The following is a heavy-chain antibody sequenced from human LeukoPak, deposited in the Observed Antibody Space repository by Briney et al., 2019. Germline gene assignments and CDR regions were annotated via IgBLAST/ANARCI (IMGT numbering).Heavy chain of an antibody. D-gene: IGHD2-2*02. CDR2: INHSGST. Sequence: SETLSLTCAVYGGSFSGCYWSWIRQPPGKGLEWIGEINHSGSTNYNPSLKSRVTISVDTSKNQFSLKLSSVTAADTAVYYCARGFSPIFCSSTSCYKKKGWFDPWGQGTLVTVSS. CDR1: GGSFSGCY. V-gene: IGHV4-34*01. J-gene: IGHJ5*02. CDR3: ARGFSPIFCSSTSCYKKKGWFDP.